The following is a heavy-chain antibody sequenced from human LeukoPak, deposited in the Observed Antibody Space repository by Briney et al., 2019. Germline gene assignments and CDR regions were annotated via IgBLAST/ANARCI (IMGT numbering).Heavy chain of an antibody. Sequence: GESLKISCKGSGYGFTSYWIGWVLQMPGKGLEWMGIIYPGDSDTRDSPSFQGQVTISADKSISTAYLQWSSLKASDTAMYYCVRPYSSGWYDGDAFDIWGQGTMVTVSS. CDR1: GYGFTSYW. CDR2: IYPGDSDT. V-gene: IGHV5-51*01. J-gene: IGHJ3*02. CDR3: VRPYSSGWYDGDAFDI. D-gene: IGHD6-19*01.